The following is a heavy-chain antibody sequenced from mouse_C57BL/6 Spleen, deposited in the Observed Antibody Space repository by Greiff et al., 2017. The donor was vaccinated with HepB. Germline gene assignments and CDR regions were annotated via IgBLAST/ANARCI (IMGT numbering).Heavy chain of an antibody. CDR3: AKGPLYYYGSSPLDY. D-gene: IGHD1-1*01. Sequence: LVESGPELVKPGASVKISCKASGYAFSSSWMNWVKQRPGKGLEWIGRIYPGDGDTNYNGKFKGKATLTADKSSSTAYMQTSSLTSEDSAVYFCAKGPLYYYGSSPLDYWGQGTTLTVSS. J-gene: IGHJ2*01. CDR1: GYAFSSSW. CDR2: IYPGDGDT. V-gene: IGHV1-82*01.